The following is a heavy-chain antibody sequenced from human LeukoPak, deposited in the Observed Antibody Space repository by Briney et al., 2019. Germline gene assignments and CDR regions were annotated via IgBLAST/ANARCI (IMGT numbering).Heavy chain of an antibody. CDR1: GLTFSTYA. J-gene: IGHJ5*02. V-gene: IGHV3-23*01. CDR2: ISGSGDST. CDR3: AKDSGRLRGTTS. Sequence: PGGSLRLSCAGSGLTFSTYAMHWVRQAPGKGLEWVSGISGSGDSTYYADSVKGRFSISRDNSKNTLYLQMNSLRAEDTAVYYCAKDSGRLRGTTSWGQGTLVTVSS. D-gene: IGHD4-17*01.